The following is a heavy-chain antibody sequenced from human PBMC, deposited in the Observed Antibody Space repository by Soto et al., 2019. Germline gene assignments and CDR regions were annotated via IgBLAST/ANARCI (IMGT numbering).Heavy chain of an antibody. J-gene: IGHJ4*02. CDR3: TRDQYYDYIWGSYRPRPFDY. Sequence: GGSLRLSCTASGFTFGDYAMSWFRQAPGKGLEWVGFIRSKAYGGTTEYAASVKGRFTISRDDSKSIAYLQMNSLKTEDTAVYYCTRDQYYDYIWGSYRPRPFDYWGQGTLVTVSS. V-gene: IGHV3-49*03. CDR2: IRSKAYGGTT. D-gene: IGHD3-16*02. CDR1: GFTFGDYA.